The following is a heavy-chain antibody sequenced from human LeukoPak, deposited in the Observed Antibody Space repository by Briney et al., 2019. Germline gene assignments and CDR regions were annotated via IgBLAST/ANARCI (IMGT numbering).Heavy chain of an antibody. CDR2: ISSSSSYI. J-gene: IGHJ4*02. V-gene: IGHV3-21*01. CDR3: ASTTYCSSTSCYFGVPTLGFDY. CDR1: RFTSSSYT. Sequence: PGGSLRHSRAPSRFTSSSYTMNWVRHAPRKRLESVSSISSSSSYIYCRDSVRVRVTISRDNAKKSLYLQMNTLRAEDTAVYYCASTTYCSSTSCYFGVPTLGFDYWGQGTLVTVSS. D-gene: IGHD2-2*01.